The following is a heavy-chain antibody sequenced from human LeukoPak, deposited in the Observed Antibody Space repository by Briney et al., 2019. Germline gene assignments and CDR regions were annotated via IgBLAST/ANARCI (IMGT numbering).Heavy chain of an antibody. CDR2: IVVGSGNT. V-gene: IGHV1-58*01. J-gene: IGHJ6*04. CDR1: GFTFTSSA. D-gene: IGHD6-19*01. Sequence: GTSVKVSCKASGFTFTSSAVQWVRQARGQRLEWIGWIVVGSGNTNYAQKFQERVTITRDMSTSTAYMELSSLRSEGTAVYYCAAGGWYYYGMDVWGKGTTVTVSS. CDR3: AAGGWYYYGMDV.